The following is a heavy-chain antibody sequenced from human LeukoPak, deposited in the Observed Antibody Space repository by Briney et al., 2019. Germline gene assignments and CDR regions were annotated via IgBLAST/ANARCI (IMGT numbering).Heavy chain of an antibody. CDR2: MNPNSGNT. D-gene: IGHD3-3*01. J-gene: IGHJ6*03. CDR3: ARGCDFGSGYPNYSYYMDV. V-gene: IGHV1-8*01. CDR1: GYTFTSYD. Sequence: ASVKVSCKASGYTFTSYDINWVRQATGQGLEWMGWMNPNSGNTGYAQKFQGRVTMTRNTSISPAYMALSSLRTEDTAVYYCARGCDFGSGYPNYSYYMDVWGKGTTVTVSS.